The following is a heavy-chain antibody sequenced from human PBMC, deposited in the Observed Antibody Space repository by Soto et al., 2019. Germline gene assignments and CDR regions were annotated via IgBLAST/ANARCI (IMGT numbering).Heavy chain of an antibody. CDR2: IYPGDSDT. D-gene: IGHD3-16*01. V-gene: IGHV5-51*01. CDR1: GYSFTKFW. CDR3: ARPTTLTQIDF. J-gene: IGHJ4*02. Sequence: ESLKISFQASGYSFTKFWIGWVRQMPGKGLEWMGLIYPGDSDTRYSPSFQGQVAFSADTSTSTVYLQWSRLRASDTAIYYCARPTTLTQIDFWGQGTLVTVSS.